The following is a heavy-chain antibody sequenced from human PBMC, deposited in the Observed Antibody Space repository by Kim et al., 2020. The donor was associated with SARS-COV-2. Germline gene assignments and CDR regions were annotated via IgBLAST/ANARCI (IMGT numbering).Heavy chain of an antibody. J-gene: IGHJ4*02. CDR2: IYYSGST. CDR3: ARGPHYDSSGYYPY. Sequence: SETLSLTCTVSGGSISSYYWSWIRQPPGKGLEWIGYIYYSGSTNYNPSLKSRVTISVDTSKNQFSLKLSSVTAADTAVYYCARGPHYDSSGYYPYWGQGT. CDR1: GGSISSYY. V-gene: IGHV4-59*01. D-gene: IGHD3-22*01.